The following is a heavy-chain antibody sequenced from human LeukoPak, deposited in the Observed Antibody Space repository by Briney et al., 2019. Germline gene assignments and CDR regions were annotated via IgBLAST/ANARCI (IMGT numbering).Heavy chain of an antibody. CDR2: IYYSGTT. CDR1: GGSISSYY. V-gene: IGHV4-59*01. J-gene: IGHJ4*02. D-gene: IGHD3-10*01. Sequence: SETLSLTCTVSGGSISSYYWSWIRQPPGKGQEWIGYIYYSGTTNYNPSLKSRVTISVDTSKNQFSLKLTSVTAADTAVYYCAGGSGLPHFDYWGQGTLVTVSS. CDR3: AGGSGLPHFDY.